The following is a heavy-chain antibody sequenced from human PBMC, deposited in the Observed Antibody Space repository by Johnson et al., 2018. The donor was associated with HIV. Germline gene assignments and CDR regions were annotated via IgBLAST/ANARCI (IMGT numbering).Heavy chain of an antibody. D-gene: IGHD6-13*01. CDR1: GFTFSSYA. V-gene: IGHV3-23*04. CDR2: ISGSGGST. J-gene: IGHJ3*02. Sequence: EKLVESGGGLVQPGGSLRLSCAASGFTFSSYAMSWVRQAPGKGLEWVSAISGSGGSTYYADSVKGRFTISRDNSKNTLYLQMNSLRAEDTAVYYCAKDLQQPQRGEHALAQDAFDIWGQGTMVTVSS. CDR3: AKDLQQPQRGEHALAQDAFDI.